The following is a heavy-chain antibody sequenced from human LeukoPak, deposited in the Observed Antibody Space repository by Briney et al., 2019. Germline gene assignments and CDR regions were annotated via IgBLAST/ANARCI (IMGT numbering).Heavy chain of an antibody. J-gene: IGHJ3*02. D-gene: IGHD6-19*01. CDR3: TPTKSSGWYSVGATAGIYAFDI. Sequence: GGSLKLSCAASGFTFSGSAMRWVRQASGKGLEWVGRIRSKANSYATASAASVKGRFTISRDDSKNTAYLQMNSLKTEDTAVYYWTPTKSSGWYSVGATAGIYAFDIWGQGTMVTVSS. V-gene: IGHV3-73*01. CDR1: GFTFSGSA. CDR2: IRSKANSYAT.